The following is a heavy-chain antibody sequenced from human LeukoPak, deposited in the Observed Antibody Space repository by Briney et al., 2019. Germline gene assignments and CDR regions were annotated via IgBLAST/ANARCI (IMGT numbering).Heavy chain of an antibody. CDR3: AREGTPKEGRDWFDP. CDR2: INPNSGGT. Sequence: ASVKVSCKASGYTFTGYYMHWVRQAPGQGLEWMGWINPNSGGTNYAQKFQGRVTMTRDTSISTAYMELSRLRSDDTAVYYCAREGTPKEGRDWFDPWGQGTLVTVSS. CDR1: GYTFTGYY. J-gene: IGHJ5*02. D-gene: IGHD1-14*01. V-gene: IGHV1-2*02.